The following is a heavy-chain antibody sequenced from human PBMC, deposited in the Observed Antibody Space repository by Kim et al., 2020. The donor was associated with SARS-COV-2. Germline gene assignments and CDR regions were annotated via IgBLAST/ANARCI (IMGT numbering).Heavy chain of an antibody. J-gene: IGHJ4*02. D-gene: IGHD2-21*01. Sequence: SETLSLTCTVSGASIGRSAYYWGWLRQPPGKGLEWIGSIFYTGDTYYTSSLQSRLTMSVDTSMNQFSLKLSSVTAADTAIYYCVRHDIPEGFDSWGQGTLVTVSS. V-gene: IGHV4-39*01. CDR2: IFYTGDT. CDR3: VRHDIPEGFDS. CDR1: GASIGRSAYY.